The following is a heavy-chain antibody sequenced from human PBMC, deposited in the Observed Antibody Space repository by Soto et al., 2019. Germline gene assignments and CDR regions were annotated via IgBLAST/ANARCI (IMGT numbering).Heavy chain of an antibody. J-gene: IGHJ4*02. D-gene: IGHD6-6*01. V-gene: IGHV3-48*03. CDR1: GFTFS. CDR2: ISTSGSTI. CDR3: AKDVEFFGSSPEDY. Sequence: EVQLVESGGGLVQPGGSLRLSCAASGFTFSSYGSYEMNWVRQAPGKGLEWVSSISTSGSTIYYADSVKGRFTIFRENAKNSLYLQMNSLRAEDTAIYYCAKDVEFFGSSPEDYWGQGTLVTVSS.